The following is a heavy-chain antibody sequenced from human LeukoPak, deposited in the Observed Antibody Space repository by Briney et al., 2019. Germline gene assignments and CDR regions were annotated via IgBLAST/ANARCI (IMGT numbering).Heavy chain of an antibody. CDR3: ATTGYRGFDI. J-gene: IGHJ3*02. V-gene: IGHV4-59*01. Sequence: SETLSLTCTVSGGSISSYYWSWIRQPPGKGLEWIGYISYSGSTNSNPSLKSRVTISVETSKNQFSLKLSSVTAADTAVYYCATTGYRGFDIWGQGTMVTVSS. CDR2: ISYSGST. D-gene: IGHD5-18*01. CDR1: GGSISSYY.